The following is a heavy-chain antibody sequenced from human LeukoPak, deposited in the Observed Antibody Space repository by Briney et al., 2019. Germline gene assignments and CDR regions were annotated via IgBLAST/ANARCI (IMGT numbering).Heavy chain of an antibody. V-gene: IGHV1-46*01. D-gene: IGHD3-16*01. J-gene: IGHJ4*02. Sequence: GASVTVSCKAFGFTFSSYHIHWVRQAPGQGREWMGIIKPRDDSTIYAQKFQGRLIMTWDTSTSTAYMELSSLRSDDTALYYCARDFVWAVDYWGQGSLVTVSS. CDR1: GFTFSSYH. CDR2: IKPRDDST. CDR3: ARDFVWAVDY.